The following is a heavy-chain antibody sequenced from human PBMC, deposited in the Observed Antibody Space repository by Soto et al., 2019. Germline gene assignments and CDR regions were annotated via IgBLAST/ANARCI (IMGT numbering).Heavy chain of an antibody. V-gene: IGHV1-69*02. CDR2: IIPILGIA. CDR1: GGTFSSYT. CDR3: ARGGLGGSGWNHDAFDI. J-gene: IGHJ3*02. D-gene: IGHD6-25*01. Sequence: QVQLVHSGAEVKKPGSSVKVSCKASGGTFSSYTISWVRQAPGQGLEWMGRIIPILGIANYAQKFQGRVTITADKSTSTAYMELGSLRSEDTAVYYCARGGLGGSGWNHDAFDIWGQGTMVTVSS.